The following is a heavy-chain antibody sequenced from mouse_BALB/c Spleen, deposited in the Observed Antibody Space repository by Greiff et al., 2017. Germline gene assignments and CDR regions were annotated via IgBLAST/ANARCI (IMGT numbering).Heavy chain of an antibody. V-gene: IGHV1-5*01. CDR3: TRGEDGYYPFAY. J-gene: IGHJ3*01. Sequence: EVQLQQSGTVLARPGASVKMSCKASGYTFTSYWMHWVKQRPGQGLEWIGAIYPGNSDTSYNQKFKGKAKLTAVTSTSTAYMELSSLTNEDSAVYYCTRGEDGYYPFAYWGQGTLVTVSA. D-gene: IGHD2-3*01. CDR2: IYPGNSDT. CDR1: GYTFTSYW.